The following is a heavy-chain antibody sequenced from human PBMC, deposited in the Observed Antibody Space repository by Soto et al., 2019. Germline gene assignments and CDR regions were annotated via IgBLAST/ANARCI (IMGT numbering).Heavy chain of an antibody. J-gene: IGHJ4*02. CDR3: ARHSGSYFRDY. V-gene: IGHV4-4*02. CDR2: IYHSGST. Sequence: QVQLQESGPGLVKPSGTLSLTCAVSGDSISSSNWWSWVRQPPGKGLEWIGEIYHSGSTNYNPSLKXRXTXSLXKSKNQFSRTLSSVTAADTAVYYCARHSGSYFRDYWGQGTLVTVSS. CDR1: GDSISSSNW. D-gene: IGHD1-26*01.